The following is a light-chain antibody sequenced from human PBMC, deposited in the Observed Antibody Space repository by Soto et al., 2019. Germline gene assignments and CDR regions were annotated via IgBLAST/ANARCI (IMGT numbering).Light chain of an antibody. CDR2: DVS. V-gene: IGLV2-14*01. Sequence: QSVLTQPASVSGSPGQSITISCTGTSSDVGGYNYVSWYQQHPAKAPKLLIYDVSTRPSGVSNRFSGSKSGNTASLTIPGLQAEDEADYYCSSYTSSRTVVFGGGTKLTVL. CDR3: SSYTSSRTVV. J-gene: IGLJ2*01. CDR1: SSDVGGYNY.